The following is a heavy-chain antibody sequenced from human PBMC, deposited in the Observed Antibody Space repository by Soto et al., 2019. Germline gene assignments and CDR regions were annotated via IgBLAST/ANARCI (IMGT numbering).Heavy chain of an antibody. CDR1: GFTFSSYV. Sequence: GGSLRLSCAASGFTFSSYVMSWVRQAPGKGLEWVSAISGSGGSTYYADSVKGRFTISRDNSKNTLYLQMNSLRAEDTAVYYCARIKTGDLFDYWGQGTLVTVSS. J-gene: IGHJ4*02. D-gene: IGHD7-27*01. V-gene: IGHV3-23*01. CDR3: ARIKTGDLFDY. CDR2: ISGSGGST.